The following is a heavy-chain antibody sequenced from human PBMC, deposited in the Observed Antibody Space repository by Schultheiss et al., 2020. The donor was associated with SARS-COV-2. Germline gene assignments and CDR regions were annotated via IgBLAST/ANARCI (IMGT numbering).Heavy chain of an antibody. CDR2: INHSGST. V-gene: IGHV4-34*01. D-gene: IGHD6-19*01. Sequence: ESLKISCAVYGGSFSGYYWSWIRQPPGKGLEWIGEINHSGSTNYNPSLKSRVTISVDTSKNQFSLKLSSVTAADTAVYYCARGRLYSSGWYGYWGQGTLVTVSS. J-gene: IGHJ4*02. CDR3: ARGRLYSSGWYGY. CDR1: GGSFSGYY.